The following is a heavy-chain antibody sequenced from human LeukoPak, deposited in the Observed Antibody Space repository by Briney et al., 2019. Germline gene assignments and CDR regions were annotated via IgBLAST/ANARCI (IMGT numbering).Heavy chain of an antibody. V-gene: IGHV1-2*06. Sequence: ASVKVSCKASGYTFTGYYMRWVRQAPGQGLEWMGRINPNSGGTNYAQKFQGRVTMTTDTSISTAYMELSRLRSDDTAVYYCARDNDSSGYYNPIDYWGQGTLVTVSS. CDR1: GYTFTGYY. D-gene: IGHD3-22*01. J-gene: IGHJ4*02. CDR3: ARDNDSSGYYNPIDY. CDR2: INPNSGGT.